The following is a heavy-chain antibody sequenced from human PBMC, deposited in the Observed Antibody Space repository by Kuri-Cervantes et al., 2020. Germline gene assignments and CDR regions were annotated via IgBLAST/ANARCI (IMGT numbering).Heavy chain of an antibody. J-gene: IGHJ6*03. Sequence: SETLSLTCAVYGGSFSGYYWSWIRQPPGKGLEWIGEINHSGSTNYNPSLKSRVTISVDKSKNQFSLKLSSVTAADTAVYYCARDLADKWHYYYYMDVWGKGTTVTVSS. D-gene: IGHD5-12*01. CDR1: GGSFSGYY. CDR2: INHSGST. CDR3: ARDLADKWHYYYYMDV. V-gene: IGHV4-34*01.